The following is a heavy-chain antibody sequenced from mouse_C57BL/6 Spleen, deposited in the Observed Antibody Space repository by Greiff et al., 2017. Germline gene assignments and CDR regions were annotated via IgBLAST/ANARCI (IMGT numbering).Heavy chain of an antibody. Sequence: EVKVEESGGGLVKPGGSLKLSCAASGFTFSSYAMSWVRQTPEKRLEWVATISDGGSYTYYPDNVKGRFTISRDNAKNNLYLQMSHLKSEDTAMYYCARVGREAMDYWGQGTSVTVSS. V-gene: IGHV5-4*03. J-gene: IGHJ4*01. CDR3: ARVGREAMDY. D-gene: IGHD4-1*01. CDR2: ISDGGSYT. CDR1: GFTFSSYA.